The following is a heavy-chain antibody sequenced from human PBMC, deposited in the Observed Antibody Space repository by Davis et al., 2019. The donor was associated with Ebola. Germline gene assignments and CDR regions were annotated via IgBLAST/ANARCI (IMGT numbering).Heavy chain of an antibody. V-gene: IGHV3-23*01. CDR1: GFSFSRFA. D-gene: IGHD1-26*01. CDR2: ISGSGGGT. J-gene: IGHJ4*02. Sequence: GESLKISCAASGFSFSRFAMNWVRQAPGKGLEWVSVISGSGGGTYYGDSVKGRFTISRDNSKNTLYLEMRSLRREDAAVYYCAKGMGLVGTTAIDFWGQGTPGHRLL. CDR3: AKGMGLVGTTAIDF.